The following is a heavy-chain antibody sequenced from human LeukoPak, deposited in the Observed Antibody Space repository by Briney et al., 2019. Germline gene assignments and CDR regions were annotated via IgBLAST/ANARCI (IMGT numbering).Heavy chain of an antibody. J-gene: IGHJ5*02. CDR2: INHSGST. Sequence: SETLSLTCAVYGGSFSGYYWSWIRQPPGKGLEWIGEINHSGSTNYNPSLKSRVTISVDTPKNQFSLKLSSVTAADTAVYYCARSYCSSTSCYIYWFGPWGQGTLVTVSS. CDR1: GGSFSGYY. V-gene: IGHV4-34*01. D-gene: IGHD2-2*02. CDR3: ARSYCSSTSCYIYWFGP.